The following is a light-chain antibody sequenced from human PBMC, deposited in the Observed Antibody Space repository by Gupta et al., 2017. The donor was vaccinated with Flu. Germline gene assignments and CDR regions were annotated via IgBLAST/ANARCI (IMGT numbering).Light chain of an antibody. CDR3: QQYDNWPPWT. Sequence: DIVMTQSPATLSVSPGERATLSCRASQRISSKVAWYQQKPGQAPRLLIYDAYTRPTGVPVRFSGGGSGTEFTLTINSLQSEDFAIYYCQQYDNWPPWTLGQGTKVEIK. J-gene: IGKJ1*01. V-gene: IGKV3-15*01. CDR1: QRISSK. CDR2: DAY.